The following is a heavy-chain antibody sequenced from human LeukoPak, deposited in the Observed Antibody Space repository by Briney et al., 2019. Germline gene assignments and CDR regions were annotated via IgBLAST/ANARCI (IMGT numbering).Heavy chain of an antibody. CDR2: ISYDGNSK. J-gene: IGHJ4*02. CDR1: GFTFSSYV. V-gene: IGHV3-30*18. D-gene: IGHD5-24*01. CDR3: AKGRSLDY. Sequence: GGSLRLSCAASGFTFSSYVVHWVRQAPGKGLEWVEVISYDGNSKYYADSVKGGFTISRDNSKNRLYLQMNSVRADDTAVYYCAKGRSLDYWGQGTLVTVSS.